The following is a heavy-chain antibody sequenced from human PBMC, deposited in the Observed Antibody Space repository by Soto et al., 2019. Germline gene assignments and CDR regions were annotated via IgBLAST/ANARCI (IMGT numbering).Heavy chain of an antibody. V-gene: IGHV1-18*01. CDR2: ISAYNGNT. CDR3: ARGDCSSTSGYWFDP. Sequence: QVQLVQSGAEVKKPGASVKVSCKASGYTFTSYGISWVRQAPGQGLEWMGWISAYNGNTNYAQKLHGRVTKTTDTATSIAYMELRTLRSDDTAVYYGARGDCSSTSGYWFDPWGQGTLVTVSS. J-gene: IGHJ5*02. CDR1: GYTFTSYG. D-gene: IGHD2-2*01.